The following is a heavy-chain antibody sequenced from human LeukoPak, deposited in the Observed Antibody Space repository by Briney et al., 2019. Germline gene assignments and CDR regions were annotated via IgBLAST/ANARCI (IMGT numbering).Heavy chain of an antibody. CDR1: GFTFRSHW. D-gene: IGHD1-26*01. J-gene: IGHJ4*02. Sequence: GGSLRLSCVASGFTFRSHWIHWVRQAPGKGLVWVSRITSDGTDSIYADSVKGRFTVSRNNAENTVYLQMNSLRAEDTAVYFCARALWELRSSAYFDHWGQGTLVTVSS. CDR2: ITSDGTDS. CDR3: ARALWELRSSAYFDH. V-gene: IGHV3-74*01.